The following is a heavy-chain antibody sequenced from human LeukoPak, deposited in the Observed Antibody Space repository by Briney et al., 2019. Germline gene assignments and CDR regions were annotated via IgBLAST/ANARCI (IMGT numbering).Heavy chain of an antibody. CDR2: ISDSGDTT. Sequence: QPGGSLRLSCAASGLTFSSHAMSWVRQAPGKGLECVSVISDSGDTTYYADSAKGRFTISRDNSKNTLCLQMNSLRAEDTAVYYCAKVGWTSSDPSHYWGQGTLVTVSS. CDR3: AKVGWTSSDPSHY. D-gene: IGHD2-2*01. CDR1: GLTFSSHA. J-gene: IGHJ4*02. V-gene: IGHV3-23*01.